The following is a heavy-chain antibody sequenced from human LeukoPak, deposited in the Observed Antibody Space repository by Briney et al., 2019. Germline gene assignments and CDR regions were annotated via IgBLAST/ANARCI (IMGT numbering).Heavy chain of an antibody. D-gene: IGHD2-15*01. J-gene: IGHJ4*02. Sequence: GASLKISCKGSGYSFTSYWIGWGRPMPGKGLEWMGIIYPGDSDTRYSPSFQGQVTISADKSISTAYLQWRSLKASDTAMYYCARFGATLAPFDYWGQGTLVTVSS. V-gene: IGHV5-51*01. CDR3: ARFGATLAPFDY. CDR2: IYPGDSDT. CDR1: GYSFTSYW.